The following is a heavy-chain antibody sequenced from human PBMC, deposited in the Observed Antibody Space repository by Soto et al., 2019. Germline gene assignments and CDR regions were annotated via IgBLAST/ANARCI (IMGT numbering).Heavy chain of an antibody. Sequence: QVRLVQSGAEVKKPGASVKVSCQASGYTFTSYGISCVRQAPGQGLEWMGWISAYNGNTNYAQKLQGRVTMTTDTPTSTAYMERRSLRSPDTAVYYCARDLPRHVVVPAANDYWRQGTPVTVSS. V-gene: IGHV1-18*04. CDR2: ISAYNGNT. CDR3: ARDLPRHVVVPAANDY. D-gene: IGHD2-2*01. J-gene: IGHJ4*02. CDR1: GYTFTSYG.